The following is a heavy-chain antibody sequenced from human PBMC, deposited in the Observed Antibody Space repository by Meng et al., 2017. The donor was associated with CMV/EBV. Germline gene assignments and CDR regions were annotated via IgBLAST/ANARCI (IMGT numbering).Heavy chain of an antibody. J-gene: IGHJ6*02. CDR2: ISGSGGST. V-gene: IGHV3-23*01. CDR3: ARDRIAAAGTPVGYYYGMDV. D-gene: IGHD6-13*01. Sequence: GESLKISCAASGFTFSSYAMSWVRQAPGKGLEWVSAISGSGGSTYYADSVKGRFTISRDNSKNTLYLQMNSLRAEDTAVYYCARDRIAAAGTPVGYYYGMDVWGQGTTVTVSS. CDR1: GFTFSSYA.